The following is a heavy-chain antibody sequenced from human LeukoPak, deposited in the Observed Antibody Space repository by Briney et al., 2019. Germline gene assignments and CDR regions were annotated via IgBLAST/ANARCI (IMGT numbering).Heavy chain of an antibody. J-gene: IGHJ4*02. Sequence: GGSLRLSCAATGYTFSDYGIHRVRQAPGNCLECATFIRNDASNKYYVDSVKGRFTISRDNSKNTVYLQINSLRVEDTAVYFCAKEGTASKPSDLDHWGQGTLVTVSS. CDR2: IRNDASNK. V-gene: IGHV3-30*02. CDR3: AKEGTASKPSDLDH. D-gene: IGHD1-1*01. CDR1: GYTFSDYG.